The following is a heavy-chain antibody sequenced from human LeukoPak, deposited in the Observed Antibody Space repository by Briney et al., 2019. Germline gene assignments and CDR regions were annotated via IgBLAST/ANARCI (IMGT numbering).Heavy chain of an antibody. Sequence: ETLSLTCAVYGGSFSGYYWSWIRQPPGKGLEWIGEINHSGSTNYNPSLKSRVTISVDTSKNQFSLKLSSVTPADTAVYYCARVASCCFYFDYWGQGTLVTVSS. CDR3: ARVASCCFYFDY. V-gene: IGHV4-34*01. CDR2: INHSGST. CDR1: GGSFSGYY. J-gene: IGHJ4*02. D-gene: IGHD2-2*01.